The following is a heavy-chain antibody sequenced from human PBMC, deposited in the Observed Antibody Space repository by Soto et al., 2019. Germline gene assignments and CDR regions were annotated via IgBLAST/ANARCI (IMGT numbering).Heavy chain of an antibody. CDR3: ARLAVAGTLAYYYGMDV. V-gene: IGHV5-51*01. CDR2: IYPGDSDT. J-gene: IGHJ6*02. CDR1: GYSFTCYW. D-gene: IGHD6-19*01. Sequence: GESLKITCKGSGYSFTCYWIGWVRQMPGKGLEWMGIIYPGDSDTRYSPSFQGQVTISADKSISTAYLQWSSLKASDTAMYYCARLAVAGTLAYYYGMDVWGQGTTVTVSS.